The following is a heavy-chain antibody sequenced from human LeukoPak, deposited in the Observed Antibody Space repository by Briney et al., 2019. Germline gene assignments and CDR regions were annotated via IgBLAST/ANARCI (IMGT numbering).Heavy chain of an antibody. V-gene: IGHV3-23*01. Sequence: PGGSLRLSCAASGFTFSSYTMNWVRQALGQGLEWVSTISDPHSGSQTHYADSVKGRFTISRDDSQNTVYLQMDSLRAEDTAVYYSTTRLQHHFDYWGQGTQVTVSS. J-gene: IGHJ4*02. CDR3: TTRLQHHFDY. CDR1: GFTFSSYT. CDR2: ISDPHSGSQT. D-gene: IGHD2-15*01.